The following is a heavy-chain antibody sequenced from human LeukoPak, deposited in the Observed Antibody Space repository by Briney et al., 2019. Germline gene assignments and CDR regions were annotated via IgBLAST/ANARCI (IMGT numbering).Heavy chain of an antibody. CDR2: IKEDGGEK. J-gene: IGHJ6*03. Sequence: GGSLRLSCAASGFTFSSYWMSWVRQAPGKGLEWVANIKEDGGEKRDVDSVKGRFTISRDNAKNTLYLQMNSLRAEDTAVYYCARSSSSWYFYYYYYMDVWGKGTTVTVSS. D-gene: IGHD6-13*01. CDR3: ARSSSSWYFYYYYYMDV. CDR1: GFTFSSYW. V-gene: IGHV3-7*01.